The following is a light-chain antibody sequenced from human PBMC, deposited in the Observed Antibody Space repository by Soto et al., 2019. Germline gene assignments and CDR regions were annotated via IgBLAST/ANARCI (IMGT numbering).Light chain of an antibody. Sequence: IGLTRSSGTLSLSPGERATLSCRASQSVSSSYLAWYQQKPGQAPRLLIYGASSRATGIPDRFSGSGSGTDFTLTINRLEPEDVAVYYCQQYGSSPWTFGQGTKVDI. CDR2: GAS. CDR3: QQYGSSPWT. J-gene: IGKJ1*01. CDR1: QSVSSSY. V-gene: IGKV3-20*01.